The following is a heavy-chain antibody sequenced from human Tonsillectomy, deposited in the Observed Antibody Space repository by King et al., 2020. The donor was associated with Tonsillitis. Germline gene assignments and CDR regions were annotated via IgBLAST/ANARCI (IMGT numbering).Heavy chain of an antibody. CDR2: ISGSGGST. CDR1: GFTFSSYA. V-gene: IGHV3-23*04. Sequence: VQLVESGGGLVQPGGSLRLSCAASGFTFSSYAMSWVRQAPGKGLEWVSAISGSGGSTYYADSVKGRFTISRDNSKNTLYLQMNSLRAEDTAVYYCAKVLRFLEWLRDDAFDIWGQGTMVTVSS. D-gene: IGHD3-3*01. CDR3: AKVLRFLEWLRDDAFDI. J-gene: IGHJ3*02.